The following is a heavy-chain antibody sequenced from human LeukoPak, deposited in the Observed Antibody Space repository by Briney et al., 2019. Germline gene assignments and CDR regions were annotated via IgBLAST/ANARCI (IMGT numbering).Heavy chain of an antibody. J-gene: IGHJ3*02. CDR1: GGSISSYY. CDR3: ARGLRAIYYGSGSYPSNDAFDI. CDR2: IYYSGST. V-gene: IGHV4-59*12. D-gene: IGHD3-10*01. Sequence: PSETLSLTCTVSGGSISSYYWSWIRQPPGKGLEWIGYIYYSGSTNYNPSLKSRVAISVDTSKNQFSLKLSSVTAADTAVYYCARGLRAIYYGSGSYPSNDAFDIWGQGTMVTVSS.